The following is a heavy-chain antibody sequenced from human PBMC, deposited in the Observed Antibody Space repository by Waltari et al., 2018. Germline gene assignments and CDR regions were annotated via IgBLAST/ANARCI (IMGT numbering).Heavy chain of an antibody. CDR3: ARDSKKYYDFWSGSRGGFDD. CDR2: INAGNGNT. J-gene: IGHJ4*02. Sequence: QVQLVQSGAEVKKPGASVKVSCKASGYPFTSYAMHWVRPAPGPRLGWMGWINAGNGNTKDSQKFQGRVTITRDTSASTAYMELSSLRSEDTAVYYCARDSKKYYDFWSGSRGGFDDWGQGTLVTVSS. V-gene: IGHV1-3*01. CDR1: GYPFTSYA. D-gene: IGHD3-3*01.